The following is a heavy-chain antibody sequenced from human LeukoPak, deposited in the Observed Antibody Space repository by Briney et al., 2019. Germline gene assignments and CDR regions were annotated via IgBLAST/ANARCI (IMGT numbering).Heavy chain of an antibody. CDR3: ARDSYYYDSSGYYRFDY. Sequence: SVTVSFKASGGTFSSYAISWVRQAPGQGLEWMGRIIPILGIANYAQKFQGRVTITADKSTSTAYMELSSLRSEDTAVYYCARDSYYYDSSGYYRFDYWGQGTLVTVSS. CDR1: GGTFSSYA. D-gene: IGHD3-22*01. CDR2: IIPILGIA. J-gene: IGHJ4*02. V-gene: IGHV1-69*04.